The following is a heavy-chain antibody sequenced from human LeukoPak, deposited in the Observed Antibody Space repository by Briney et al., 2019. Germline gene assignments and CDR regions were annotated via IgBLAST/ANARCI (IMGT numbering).Heavy chain of an antibody. CDR3: ATTHGVMVYAIVY. D-gene: IGHD2-8*01. Sequence: PSETLSLTCTVSGGSISSGDYYWSWIRQPPGKGLKWIGYIYYSGSTYYNPSLKSRVTISVDTSKNQFSLKLSSVTAADTAVYYCATTHGVMVYAIVYWGQGTLVTVSS. V-gene: IGHV4-30-4*01. CDR1: GGSISSGDYY. CDR2: IYYSGST. J-gene: IGHJ4*02.